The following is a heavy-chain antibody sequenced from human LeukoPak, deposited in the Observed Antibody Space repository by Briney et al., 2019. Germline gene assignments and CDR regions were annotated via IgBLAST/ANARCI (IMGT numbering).Heavy chain of an antibody. CDR3: LRQGVGSPPR. J-gene: IGHJ4*02. CDR1: GFTVTGND. D-gene: IGHD1-26*01. CDR2: IYAGGGGSA. Sequence: GGALRLSCAASGFTVTGNDMNWVRQAPGKGLEWVSLIYAGGGGSAYYADSARGRFTGSRDDSKNTLDLQMNSLKPDDTAIYYCLRQGVGSPPRWGQGTLVTVSS. V-gene: IGHV3-53*05.